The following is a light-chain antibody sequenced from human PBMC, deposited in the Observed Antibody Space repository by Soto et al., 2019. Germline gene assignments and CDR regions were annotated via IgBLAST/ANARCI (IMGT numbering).Light chain of an antibody. CDR1: SSDVGGYDS. Sequence: QSALTQPASVSGSPGQSITISCTGTSSDVGGYDSVSWYQQHPGKAPKLMIYDVSNRPSGISNRFSGFKSGNTASLTISGLQAEDEADYHCSSYASGSSHVVFGGGTKLTVL. CDR3: SSYASGSSHVV. V-gene: IGLV2-14*01. CDR2: DVS. J-gene: IGLJ2*01.